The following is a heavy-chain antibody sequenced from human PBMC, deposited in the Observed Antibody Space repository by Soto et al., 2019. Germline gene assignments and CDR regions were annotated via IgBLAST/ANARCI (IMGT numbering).Heavy chain of an antibody. CDR3: ARDRIYSSAEFDY. CDR2: IKQDGSEK. CDR1: VLTFSSYW. Sequence: GGSLRLSCAASVLTFSSYWMSWVRQAPGKGLEWVADIKQDGSEKYYVDSVKGRFTISRENAKNSLYLQMNSLRAEDTAVYYCARDRIYSSAEFDYWRQGT. V-gene: IGHV3-7*01. D-gene: IGHD6-19*01. J-gene: IGHJ4*02.